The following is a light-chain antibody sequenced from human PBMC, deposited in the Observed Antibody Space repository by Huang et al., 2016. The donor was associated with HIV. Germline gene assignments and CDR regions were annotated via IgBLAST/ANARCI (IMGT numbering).Light chain of an antibody. CDR1: QRVSTY. V-gene: IGKV3-11*01. CDR2: YAA. CDR3: QQRSSWPPIT. J-gene: IGKJ5*01. Sequence: EIVLTQSPATLSLSPGERATLTCRASQRVSTYFAWYQKKPRQAPRILIYYAANRATDIPARVSGSGSGTDFTITISSLEPEDFAVYYCQQRSSWPPITFGQGTRLEIK.